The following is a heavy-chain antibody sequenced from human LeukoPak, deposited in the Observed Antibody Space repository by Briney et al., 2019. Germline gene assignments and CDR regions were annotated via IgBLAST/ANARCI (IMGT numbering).Heavy chain of an antibody. Sequence: ASVRVSCKASGYTFTDYYIHWVRQAPGQGLEWMGWINPNSGGTLHEDKFQGRVTLTRDTSISTAYMELSRLTSDDTAVYYCARVVGFYPDSSGYGYLDFWGQGTLVTVSP. CDR3: ARVVGFYPDSSGYGYLDF. CDR1: GYTFTDYY. D-gene: IGHD3-22*01. V-gene: IGHV1-2*02. CDR2: INPNSGGT. J-gene: IGHJ4*02.